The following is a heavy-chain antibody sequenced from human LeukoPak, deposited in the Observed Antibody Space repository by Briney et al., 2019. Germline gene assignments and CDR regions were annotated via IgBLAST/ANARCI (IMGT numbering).Heavy chain of an antibody. Sequence: PSETLSLTCTVYGGSISSSSYYWGWIRQPPGKGLEWIGSIYYSETTYYNPSLKSRVTISVDTSKNQFSLRLSSVTAADTAVYYCARQRYYGSGCYSFNWLDPWGQGTLVTVSS. CDR3: ARQRYYGSGCYSFNWLDP. J-gene: IGHJ5*02. V-gene: IGHV4-39*01. CDR2: IYYSETT. D-gene: IGHD3-10*01. CDR1: GGSISSSSYY.